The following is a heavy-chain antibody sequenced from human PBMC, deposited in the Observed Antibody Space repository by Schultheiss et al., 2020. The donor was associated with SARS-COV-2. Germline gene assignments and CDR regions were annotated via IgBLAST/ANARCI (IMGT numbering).Heavy chain of an antibody. Sequence: GGSLRLSCAASGFVFLNYGIHWVRQAPGKGLEWVANIKQDGSDKYSADSVKGRFTISRDNAKNSLYLQMNSLRAEDTAVYYCARDRSPYYGDYVGPLDYWGQGTLVTVSS. D-gene: IGHD4-17*01. CDR1: GFVFLNYG. CDR3: ARDRSPYYGDYVGPLDY. CDR2: IKQDGSDK. V-gene: IGHV3-7*01. J-gene: IGHJ4*02.